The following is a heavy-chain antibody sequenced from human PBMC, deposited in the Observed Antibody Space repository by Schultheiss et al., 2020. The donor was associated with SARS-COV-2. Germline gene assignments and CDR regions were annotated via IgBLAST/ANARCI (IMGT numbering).Heavy chain of an antibody. D-gene: IGHD6-6*01. V-gene: IGHV4-59*12. CDR2: IYYSGST. Sequence: SQTLSLTCTVSGGSISSYYWSWIRQPPGKGLEWIGYIYYSGSTNYNPSLKSRVTISVDTSKNQFSLKLSSVTAADTAVYYCARADWGSSVGAAIDYWGQGTLVTVSS. CDR3: ARADWGSSVGAAIDY. CDR1: GGSISSYY. J-gene: IGHJ4*02.